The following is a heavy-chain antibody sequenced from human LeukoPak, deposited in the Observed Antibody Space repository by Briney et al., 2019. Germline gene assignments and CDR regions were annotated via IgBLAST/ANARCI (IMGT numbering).Heavy chain of an antibody. CDR3: ARPLRGKSFAI. CDR1: GFNVSISY. J-gene: IGHJ3*02. CDR2: IYSGGTT. Sequence: GGSLRLSCAASGFNVSISYMSWVRQAPGKGLECLSIIYSGGTTYYSDSVRGRFTVSRDKSKNTRYLQSNTLRAEDTPLHYVARPLRGKSFAIWGQGPMVTVS. V-gene: IGHV3-53*01. D-gene: IGHD5-12*01.